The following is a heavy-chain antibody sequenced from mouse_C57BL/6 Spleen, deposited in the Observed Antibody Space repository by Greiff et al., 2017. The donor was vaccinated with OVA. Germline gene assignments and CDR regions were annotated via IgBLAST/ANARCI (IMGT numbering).Heavy chain of an antibody. V-gene: IGHV14-3*01. CDR2: IDPANGNT. CDR3: AEECYSSSPFAY. Sequence: VQLQQSVAELVRPGASVKLSCTASGFNFKNTYMHWVKQRPEQGLEWIGRIDPANGNTKYAPKFKGKATITADTSSNTAYLQLSSLTSEDTAIYYGAEECYSSSPFAYWGQGTLVTVSA. J-gene: IGHJ3*01. CDR1: GFNFKNTY. D-gene: IGHD1-1*01.